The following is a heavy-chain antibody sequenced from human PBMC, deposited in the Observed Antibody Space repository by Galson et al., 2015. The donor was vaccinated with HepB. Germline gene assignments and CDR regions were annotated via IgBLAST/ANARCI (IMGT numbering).Heavy chain of an antibody. D-gene: IGHD2-2*01. CDR3: ASDYCSSTSCYYYYFDY. CDR1: GGTFSSYA. V-gene: IGHV1-69*04. CDR2: IIPILGIA. J-gene: IGHJ4*02. Sequence: SVKVSCKASGGTFSSYAISWVRQAPGQGLEWMGRIIPILGIANYAQKFQGRVTITADKSTSTAYMELSSLRAEDTAVYYCASDYCSSTSCYYYYFDYWGQGTLVTVSS.